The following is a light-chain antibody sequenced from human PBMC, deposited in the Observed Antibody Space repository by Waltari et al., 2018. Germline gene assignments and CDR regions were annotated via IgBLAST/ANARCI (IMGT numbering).Light chain of an antibody. V-gene: IGLV2-23*01. J-gene: IGLJ3*02. CDR2: EGS. CDR1: SCVFGSYNR. Sequence: QSALTQTASVAGSPRQSITISRTGISCVFGSYNRVHWYQQHPGKAPKPMIYEGSERPSGVSNRFSGSKSGNTASLTISGLQAEDEADYYCCSYAGSSTPNWVFGGGTKLTVL. CDR3: CSYAGSSTPNWV.